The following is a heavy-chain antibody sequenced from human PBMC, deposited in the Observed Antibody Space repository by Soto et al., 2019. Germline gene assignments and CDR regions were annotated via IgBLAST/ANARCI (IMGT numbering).Heavy chain of an antibody. CDR2: IKQDGSEK. V-gene: IGHV3-7*04. Sequence: EVQLVESGGGLVQPGGSLRLSCAASGFSFSSYWMSWVRQAPGKGPEWVANIKQDGSEKYHGDSVKGRFTISRDNAKNSLYLQMNSLRAEDTAVYYCARDNILDIWGQGTMVTVSS. CDR1: GFSFSSYW. D-gene: IGHD1-1*01. CDR3: ARDNILDI. J-gene: IGHJ3*02.